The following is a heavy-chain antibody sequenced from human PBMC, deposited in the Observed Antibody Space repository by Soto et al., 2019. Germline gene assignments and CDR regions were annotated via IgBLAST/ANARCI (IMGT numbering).Heavy chain of an antibody. J-gene: IGHJ4*02. CDR3: ARALFHSIGGPL. CDR2: IYYSGST. Sequence: PSETLSLTCTVSGGSISSSSYYWGWIRQPPGKGLEWIGSIYYSGSTYYNPSLKSRVTISVDTSKNQFSLNLRSVTAADTAVYYCARALFHSIGGPLWGQGTLVTVSS. CDR1: GGSISSSSYY. V-gene: IGHV4-39*07. D-gene: IGHD3-22*01.